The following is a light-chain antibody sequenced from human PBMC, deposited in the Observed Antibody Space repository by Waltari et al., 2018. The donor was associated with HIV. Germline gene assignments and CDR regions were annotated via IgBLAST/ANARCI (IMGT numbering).Light chain of an antibody. CDR3: MQGTHWPPYT. CDR1: QSLVYRDGNTY. V-gene: IGKV2-30*01. CDR2: KVS. J-gene: IGKJ2*01. Sequence: VLTQPPSVSAAPGQKVTISCRSSQSLVYRDGNTYLNWFQQRPGQSPRRLIYKVSNRDSGVPDRFSGSGSGTDFTLKISRVEAEDVGVYYCMQGTHWPPYTFGQGTKLEIK.